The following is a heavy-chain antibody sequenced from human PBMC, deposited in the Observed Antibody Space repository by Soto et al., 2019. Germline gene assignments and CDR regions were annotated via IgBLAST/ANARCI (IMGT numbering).Heavy chain of an antibody. CDR3: ASAPEVATITNCDD. D-gene: IGHD5-12*01. CDR2: IIPIFGTA. Sequence: SSVKVSCKASGGTFSSYAISWVRQAPGQGLEWMGGIIPIFGTANYAQKFQGRVTITADESTSTAYMELSSLRSEDTAVYYCASAPEVATITNCDDWGQGTLVTVSA. J-gene: IGHJ4*02. V-gene: IGHV1-69*13. CDR1: GGTFSSYA.